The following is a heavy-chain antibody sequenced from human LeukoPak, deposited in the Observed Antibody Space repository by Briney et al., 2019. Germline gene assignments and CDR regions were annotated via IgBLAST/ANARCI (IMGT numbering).Heavy chain of an antibody. V-gene: IGHV3-30*18. J-gene: IGHJ6*04. CDR1: GFTFSSYG. Sequence: PGGSLRLSCAASGFTFSSYGMHWVRQTPGKGLEWVAVISFDGSNKYYADSVKGRFTISRDNSKNTLYLQMNSLRAEDTAVYYCAKGADVTMVRGVIPRDGMDVWGKGTTVTDSS. CDR3: AKGADVTMVRGVIPRDGMDV. CDR2: ISFDGSNK. D-gene: IGHD3-10*01.